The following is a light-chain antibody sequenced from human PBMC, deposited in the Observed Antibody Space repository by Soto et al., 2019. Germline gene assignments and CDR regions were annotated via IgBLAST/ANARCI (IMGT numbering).Light chain of an antibody. V-gene: IGKV3-20*01. Sequence: EIVLTQSPDTLSLSPGERATFSCRATQSITNNYVAWYQQKPGQAPRPLIYGASRRATGIPDRISGSGSGTDFTLSITRLEPEDFAVYYCHQYLDSPNTFGQGTRLEIK. CDR2: GAS. CDR1: QSITNNY. CDR3: HQYLDSPNT. J-gene: IGKJ5*01.